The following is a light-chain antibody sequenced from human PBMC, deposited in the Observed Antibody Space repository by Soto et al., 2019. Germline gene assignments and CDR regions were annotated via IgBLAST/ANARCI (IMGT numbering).Light chain of an antibody. J-gene: IGKJ5*01. CDR1: RSVSSY. CDR3: QQRSNLPIT. CDR2: DAS. V-gene: IGKV3-11*01. Sequence: IVLTQAPATLSLAPGESATLSCRATRSVSSYLAWYQQKPGQAPRLLTYDASSRPTDIPARFSGSGSGTDFTLTISSLEPADFALYYCQQRSNLPITFGQGTRLEIK.